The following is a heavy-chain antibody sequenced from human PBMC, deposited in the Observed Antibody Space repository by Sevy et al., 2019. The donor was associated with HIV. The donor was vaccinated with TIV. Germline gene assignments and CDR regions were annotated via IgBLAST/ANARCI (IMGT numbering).Heavy chain of an antibody. Sequence: ASVKVSCKASGYTFTGYYIHWVRQAPGQGLEWMGRINPNSGGTNYAQKFQGRVTMTRDTSISTAYMELSRLRSDDTAVYYCARGNYYGSGSYGFDPWGQGTLVTVSS. CDR3: ARGNYYGSGSYGFDP. J-gene: IGHJ5*02. V-gene: IGHV1-2*06. CDR1: GYTFTGYY. CDR2: INPNSGGT. D-gene: IGHD3-10*01.